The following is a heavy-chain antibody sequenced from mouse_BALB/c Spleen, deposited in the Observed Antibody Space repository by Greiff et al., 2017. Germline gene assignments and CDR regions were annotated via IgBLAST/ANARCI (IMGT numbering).Heavy chain of an antibody. CDR3: ARREASYYYAMDY. V-gene: IGHV1S137*01. CDR2: ISTYYGDA. J-gene: IGHJ4*01. D-gene: IGHD6-1*01. CDR1: GYTFTDYA. Sequence: QVQLKESGAELVRPGVSVKISCKGSGYTFTDYAMHWVKQSHAKSLEWIGVISTYYGDASYNQKFKGKATMTVDKSSSTAYMELARLTSEDSAIYYCARREASYYYAMDYWGQGTSVTVSS.